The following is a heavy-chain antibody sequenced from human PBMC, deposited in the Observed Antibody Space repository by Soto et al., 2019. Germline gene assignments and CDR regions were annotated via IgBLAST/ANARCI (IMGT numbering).Heavy chain of an antibody. V-gene: IGHV4-59*01. CDR1: GGSISSYY. Sequence: SETLSLTCTVSGGSISSYYWSWIRQPPGKGLEWIGYIYYSGSTNYNPSLKSRVTISVDTSKNQFSLKLSSVTAADTAVYYFARAREVAATFDYWGKGTLVTVSS. CDR2: IYYSGST. CDR3: ARAREVAATFDY. J-gene: IGHJ4*02. D-gene: IGHD2-15*01.